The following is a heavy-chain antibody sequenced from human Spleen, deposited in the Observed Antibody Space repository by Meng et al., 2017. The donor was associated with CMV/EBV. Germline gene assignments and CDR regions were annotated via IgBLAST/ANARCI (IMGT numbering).Heavy chain of an antibody. CDR1: GFTFRSNS. CDR3: TRDSTSSILPSKDV. CDR2: VSYDGGNK. D-gene: IGHD3-9*01. J-gene: IGHJ6*02. V-gene: IGHV3-30-3*01. Sequence: GESLKISCVASGFTFRSNSMHWVRQAPGKGLEWVAAVSYDGGNKYYADSVRGRFSIARDNSKNTLYLKMNSLRPEDTALYYCTRDSTSSILPSKDVWGQGTTVTVSS.